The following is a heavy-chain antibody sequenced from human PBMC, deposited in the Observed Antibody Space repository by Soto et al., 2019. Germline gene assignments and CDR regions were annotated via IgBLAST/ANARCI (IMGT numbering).Heavy chain of an antibody. J-gene: IGHJ6*02. Sequence: SETLSLTCTVSGGSISGGDYYWSWIRQPPGKGLEWIGYIYYSGSTYYNPSLKSRVTISVDTSKNQFSLKLSSVTAADTAVYYCARNPTPRYCSXTSCYGRRYYYYYYGMDVWAQGATVTV. CDR2: IYYSGST. CDR3: ARNPTPRYCSXTSCYGRRYYYYYYGMDV. V-gene: IGHV4-30-4*01. D-gene: IGHD2-2*01. CDR1: GGSISGGDYY.